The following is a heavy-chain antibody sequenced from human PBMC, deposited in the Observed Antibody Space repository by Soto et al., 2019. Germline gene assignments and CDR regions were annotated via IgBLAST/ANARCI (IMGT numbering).Heavy chain of an antibody. V-gene: IGHV1-69*13. D-gene: IGHD2-15*01. CDR3: ATPYLVVAPPGTNTNYYYYGMDV. CDR1: GGTFSSYA. J-gene: IGHJ6*02. Sequence: ASVKVSCKASGGTFSSYAISWVRQAPGQGLEWMGGIIPIFGTANYAQKFQGRVTITADESMSTAYMELSSLRSEDTAVYYCATPYLVVAPPGTNTNYYYYGMDVWGQGTTVTVSS. CDR2: IIPIFGTA.